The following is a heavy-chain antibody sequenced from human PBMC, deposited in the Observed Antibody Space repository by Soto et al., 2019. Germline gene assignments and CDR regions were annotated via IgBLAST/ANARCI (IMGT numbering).Heavy chain of an antibody. CDR2: ISPYNGDT. D-gene: IGHD2-21*01. J-gene: IGHJ4*02. Sequence: GASVKVSCKASGGTFSSYAISWVRQAPGQGREWMGWISPYNGDTHYAEDFQGRVTLTSDAITSTAYMELRSLTSDDTAVYYCARTILAYVVFDFWGQGTLVTVSS. CDR3: ARTILAYVVFDF. V-gene: IGHV1-18*01. CDR1: GGTFSSYA.